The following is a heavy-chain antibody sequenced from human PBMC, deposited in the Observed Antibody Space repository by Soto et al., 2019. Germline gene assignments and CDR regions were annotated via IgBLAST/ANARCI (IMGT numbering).Heavy chain of an antibody. D-gene: IGHD3-10*01. CDR3: ARHIWFGELVENWFDP. Sequence: SETLSLTCTVSGGSISSSSYYWGWIRQPPGKGLEWIGSIYYSGSTYYNPSLKSRVTISVDTSKNQFSLKLSSVTAADTAVYYCARHIWFGELVENWFDPWGQGTLVTVSS. J-gene: IGHJ5*02. CDR1: GGSISSSSYY. V-gene: IGHV4-39*01. CDR2: IYYSGST.